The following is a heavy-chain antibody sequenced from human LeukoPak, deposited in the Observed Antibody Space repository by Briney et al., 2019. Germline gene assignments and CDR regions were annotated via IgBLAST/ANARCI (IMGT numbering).Heavy chain of an antibody. D-gene: IGHD1-14*01. V-gene: IGHV1-24*01. Sequence: ASVKVSCEASGYALNELSIHWVRQAPGKGLEWVGGIDREDGQTIDAQNFQGRVTLAYMEVTSLRSEDTAVYYCATKNLFHLWGQGTLVTVSS. J-gene: IGHJ5*02. CDR3: ATKNLFHL. CDR2: IDREDGQT. CDR1: GYALNELS.